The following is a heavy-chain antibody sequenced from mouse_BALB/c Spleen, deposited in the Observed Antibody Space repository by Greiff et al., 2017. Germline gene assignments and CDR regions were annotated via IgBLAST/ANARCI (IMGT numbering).Heavy chain of an antibody. D-gene: IGHD1-1*01. J-gene: IGHJ3*01. Sequence: VQLQQSGAELARPGASVKLSCKASGYTFTSYWMQWVKQRPGQGLEWIGAIYPGDGDTRYTQKFKGKATLTAEKSSSTAYMQLSSLASEDSAVYYCARRGYYGSSQFAYWGQGTLVTVSA. CDR2: IYPGDGDT. V-gene: IGHV1-87*01. CDR3: ARRGYYGSSQFAY. CDR1: GYTFTSYW.